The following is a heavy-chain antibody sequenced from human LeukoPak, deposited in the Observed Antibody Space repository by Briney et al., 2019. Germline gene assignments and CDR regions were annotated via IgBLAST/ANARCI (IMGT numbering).Heavy chain of an antibody. V-gene: IGHV4-61*02. D-gene: IGHD3-9*01. J-gene: IGHJ4*02. CDR1: GGSISSGSYY. CDR3: ARGPNLFDQGAIDY. CDR2: IYTSGST. Sequence: PSETLSLTCTVSGGSISSGSYYWSWIRQPAGKGLEWIGRIYTSGSTNYNPSLKSRVTISVDTSKNQFSLKLSSVTAADTAVYYCARGPNLFDQGAIDYWGQGTLVTVSS.